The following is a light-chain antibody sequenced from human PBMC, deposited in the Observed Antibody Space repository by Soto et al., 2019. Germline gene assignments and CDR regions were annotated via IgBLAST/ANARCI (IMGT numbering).Light chain of an antibody. CDR2: AAS. CDR3: QQYDTSPPRYT. V-gene: IGKV3-20*01. J-gene: IGKJ2*01. Sequence: EIVLTQAPGTLSLSPGESATLSCRASQSLNSNFLAWYQQKPGQAPRLLVYAASSRATGIPDRFSASASGTVFTLTISRMETEDFAVYYCQQYDTSPPRYTFGQGTKQEIK. CDR1: QSLNSNF.